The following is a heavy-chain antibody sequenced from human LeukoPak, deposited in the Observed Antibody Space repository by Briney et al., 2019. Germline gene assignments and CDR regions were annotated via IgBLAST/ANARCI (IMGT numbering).Heavy chain of an antibody. Sequence: ASVKVSCKASGYSFTSNYIHWVRQAPGQGLEWMGMIYPRDGSTSYAQKFQGRVTMTRDTSTSTVYMELSSLRSEDTAVYYCARVSEGSGSYPTYFDYWGQGTLVTVSS. J-gene: IGHJ4*02. V-gene: IGHV1-46*01. CDR2: IYPRDGST. D-gene: IGHD3-10*01. CDR3: ARVSEGSGSYPTYFDY. CDR1: GYSFTSNY.